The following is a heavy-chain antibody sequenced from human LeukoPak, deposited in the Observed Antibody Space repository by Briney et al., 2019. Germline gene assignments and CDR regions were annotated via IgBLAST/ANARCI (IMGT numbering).Heavy chain of an antibody. D-gene: IGHD2-15*01. J-gene: IGHJ4*02. Sequence: SETLSLTCTVSGGSISSYYWSWIRQPPGKGLDWIGYIYYSGRTNYNPSLKSRVTISVDTSKNQFSLKLSSVTAADTAVYYCARGGRYCSGGSCLDYWGQGTLVTVSS. CDR2: IYYSGRT. CDR3: ARGGRYCSGGSCLDY. CDR1: GGSISSYY. V-gene: IGHV4-59*01.